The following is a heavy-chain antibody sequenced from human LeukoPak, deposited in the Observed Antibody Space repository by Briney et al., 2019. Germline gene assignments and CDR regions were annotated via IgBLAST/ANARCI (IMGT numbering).Heavy chain of an antibody. Sequence: SETLSLTCTVSGGSISSYYWSWIRQPPGKGLEWIGYIYYSGSTNYNPSLKSRVTISVDTSKNQFSLKLSSVTAADTAVYYCARHPQSAAGILDYWGQGTLVTVSS. D-gene: IGHD6-13*01. CDR3: ARHPQSAAGILDY. J-gene: IGHJ4*02. V-gene: IGHV4-59*08. CDR2: IYYSGST. CDR1: GGSISSYY.